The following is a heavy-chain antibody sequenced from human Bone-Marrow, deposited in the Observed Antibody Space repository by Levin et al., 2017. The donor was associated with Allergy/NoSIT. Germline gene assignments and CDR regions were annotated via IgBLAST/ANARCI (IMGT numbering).Heavy chain of an antibody. CDR2: IIPIFGTA. V-gene: IGHV1-69*13. CDR3: ARQANLRGYSGYDSLLGQRNYYDSSGYVPYFDY. CDR1: GGTFSSYA. Sequence: RASVKVSCKASGGTFSSYAISWVRQAPGQGLEWMGGIIPIFGTANYAQKFQGRVTITADESTSTAYMELSSLRSEDTAVYYCARQANLRGYSGYDSLLGQRNYYDSSGYVPYFDYWGQGTLVTVSS. D-gene: IGHD3-22*01. J-gene: IGHJ4*02.